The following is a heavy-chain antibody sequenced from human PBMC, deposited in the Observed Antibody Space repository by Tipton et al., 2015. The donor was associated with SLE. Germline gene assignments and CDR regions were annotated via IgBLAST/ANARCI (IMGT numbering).Heavy chain of an antibody. CDR1: GFTFSSYA. J-gene: IGHJ4*02. D-gene: IGHD3-10*01. Sequence: SLRLSCAASGFTFSSYAMSWVRQAPGKGLEWVSVISGSGGRTYYADSVKGRFTISRDNSKNTLYLQMNSLRAEDTAVYYCAKDDDHGSGSFDYWGQGTLVTVSS. CDR2: ISGSGGRT. V-gene: IGHV3-23*01. CDR3: AKDDDHGSGSFDY.